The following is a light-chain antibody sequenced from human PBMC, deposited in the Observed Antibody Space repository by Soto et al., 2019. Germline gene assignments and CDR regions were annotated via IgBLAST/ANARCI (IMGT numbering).Light chain of an antibody. Sequence: EIVMTQSPATLSVSPGERATLSCRASQSVSSNLAWYQQRPGQAPRLLIYGASTRATAIPARFSGSGSGTEFTLTISSLQSEDFAVYYCQRYNNWPPWTFGQGTKVEIK. CDR3: QRYNNWPPWT. CDR2: GAS. J-gene: IGKJ1*01. V-gene: IGKV3-15*01. CDR1: QSVSSN.